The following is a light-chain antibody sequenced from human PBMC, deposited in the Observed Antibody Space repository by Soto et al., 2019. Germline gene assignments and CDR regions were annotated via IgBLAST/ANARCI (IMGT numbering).Light chain of an antibody. Sequence: DIQMTQSPSTLSASVGDRVTITCRASQSISSWLAWYQQRPGQPPKLLIYDASSLESGVPSRFSGSGSGTEFTLTISSLQPDDFATYYCQQYNSYSWTFGQGTKVDIK. CDR2: DAS. CDR3: QQYNSYSWT. V-gene: IGKV1-5*01. CDR1: QSISSW. J-gene: IGKJ1*01.